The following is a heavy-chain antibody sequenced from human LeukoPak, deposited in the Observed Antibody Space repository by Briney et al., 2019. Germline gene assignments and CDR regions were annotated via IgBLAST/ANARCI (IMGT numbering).Heavy chain of an antibody. CDR1: GFTFSSYR. D-gene: IGHD3-10*01. J-gene: IGHJ4*02. Sequence: GGSLRLSCAASGFTFSSYRMNWVRQAPGKGLEWVSSISSSSSYIYYADSVKGRFTISRDNAKNSLYLQMNSLRAEDTAVYYCARDRVRGVITYWGQGTLVTVSS. V-gene: IGHV3-21*01. CDR3: ARDRVRGVITY. CDR2: ISSSSSYI.